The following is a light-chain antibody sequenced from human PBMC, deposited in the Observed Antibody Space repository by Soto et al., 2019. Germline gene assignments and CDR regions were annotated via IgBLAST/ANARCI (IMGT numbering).Light chain of an antibody. V-gene: IGKV3-20*01. CDR3: QQYGNSPLT. Sequence: EIVLTQSPGTLSLSPGERATLSCRASQSVSSSYLAWYQQKPGQAPRLLIYGASSRATGIPDRFSGSGSGTDFTLTISRLEPEDFEVYYCQQYGNSPLTFGAGTKVDI. CDR1: QSVSSSY. J-gene: IGKJ4*01. CDR2: GAS.